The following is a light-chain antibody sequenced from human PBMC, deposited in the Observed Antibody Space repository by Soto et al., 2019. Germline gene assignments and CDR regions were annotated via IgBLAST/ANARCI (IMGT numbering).Light chain of an antibody. CDR3: QQYTSSLIT. V-gene: IGKV3-20*01. Sequence: QSPGTLSLSPGERATLSWRASQTISSNYLAWYQQKPGQAPRLLIYGASGRATGIPDRFSGSGSGTDFTLTISRLEPEDFAVYYCQQYTSSLITFGQGTRLEIK. J-gene: IGKJ5*01. CDR1: QTISSNY. CDR2: GAS.